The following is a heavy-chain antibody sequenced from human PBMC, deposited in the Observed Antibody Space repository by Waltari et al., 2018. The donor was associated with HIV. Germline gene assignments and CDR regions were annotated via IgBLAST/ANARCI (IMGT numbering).Heavy chain of an antibody. Sequence: QVQLVESGGGVVQPGRSLRLSCAASGFTLSSYGMHWVRQAPGKGLEWVAVIWYDGRNKNDADSVKGRFTISRDNSKNTLYLQMNNLRAEDTAVYYCASAYGSGNYYPLDYWGQGTLVTVSS. CDR2: IWYDGRNK. CDR1: GFTLSSYG. CDR3: ASAYGSGNYYPLDY. D-gene: IGHD3-10*01. V-gene: IGHV3-33*01. J-gene: IGHJ4*02.